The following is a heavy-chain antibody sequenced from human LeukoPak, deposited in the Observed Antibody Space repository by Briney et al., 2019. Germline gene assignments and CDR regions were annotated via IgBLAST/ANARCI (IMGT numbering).Heavy chain of an antibody. Sequence: QSGGSLRLSCAASGFTFSSYNMNWVRQAPGKGLEWVSYISSGSTIYYADSVKGRFTISRDNAKNSLYLQMNSLRAEDTAVYYCARDRNVLLWFGELYDWGQGTLVTVSS. J-gene: IGHJ4*02. CDR1: GFTFSSYN. CDR2: ISSGSTI. V-gene: IGHV3-48*04. CDR3: ARDRNVLLWFGELYD. D-gene: IGHD3-10*01.